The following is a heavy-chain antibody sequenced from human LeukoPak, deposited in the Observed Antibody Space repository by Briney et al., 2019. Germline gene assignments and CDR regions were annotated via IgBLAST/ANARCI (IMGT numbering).Heavy chain of an antibody. J-gene: IGHJ4*02. V-gene: IGHV4-31*03. CDR3: ATYYYDSSGYYLYY. Sequence: SETMSLTCTVSGGSISSGGYYWSWIRQHPGKGLEWIGYIYYSGSTYYNPSLKSRVTISVDTSKNQFSLKLSSVTAADTAVYYCATYYYDSSGYYLYYWGQGTLVTVSP. CDR2: IYYSGST. D-gene: IGHD3-22*01. CDR1: GGSISSGGYY.